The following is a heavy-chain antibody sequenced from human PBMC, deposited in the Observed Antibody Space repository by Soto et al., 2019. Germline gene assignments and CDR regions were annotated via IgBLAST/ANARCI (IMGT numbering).Heavy chain of an antibody. CDR1: GYSFTSYW. J-gene: IGHJ5*02. CDR2: IYPGDSDT. D-gene: IGHD6-13*01. Sequence: GESLKISCKGSGYSFTSYWIDWVRQMPGKGLEWMGIIYPGDSDTRYSPSFQGQVTISADKSISTAYLQWSSLKASDTAMYYCARSIAAAGNWFDPWGQGTLVTVSS. CDR3: ARSIAAAGNWFDP. V-gene: IGHV5-51*01.